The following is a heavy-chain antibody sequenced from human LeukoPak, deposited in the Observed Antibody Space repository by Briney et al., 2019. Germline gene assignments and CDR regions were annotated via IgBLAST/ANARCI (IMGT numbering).Heavy chain of an antibody. J-gene: IGHJ4*02. D-gene: IGHD3-10*01. CDR1: GFTFSWYW. V-gene: IGHV3-7*01. Sequence: GGSLRLSCAASGFTFSWYWMSWVRQAPGKGLEWVANIKQDGSEKYYVDSVKGRFTISRDNAKNSLYLQMNSLRAEDTAVYYCASTMVRGADDYWGQGTLVTVSS. CDR3: ASTMVRGADDY. CDR2: IKQDGSEK.